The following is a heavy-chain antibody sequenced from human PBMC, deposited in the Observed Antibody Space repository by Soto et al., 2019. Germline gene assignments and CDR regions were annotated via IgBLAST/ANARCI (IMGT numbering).Heavy chain of an antibody. CDR2: IRSKANSYAT. Sequence: GGSLRLSCAASGFTFSGSAMHWVRQASGKGLEWVGRIRSKANSYATAYAASVKGRFTISRDDSKNTAYLQMNSLKTEDTAVYYCTRTEMTYYYYYYYMDVWGKGTTVTVSS. CDR1: GFTFSGSA. V-gene: IGHV3-73*01. CDR3: TRTEMTYYYYYYYMDV. D-gene: IGHD2-21*02. J-gene: IGHJ6*03.